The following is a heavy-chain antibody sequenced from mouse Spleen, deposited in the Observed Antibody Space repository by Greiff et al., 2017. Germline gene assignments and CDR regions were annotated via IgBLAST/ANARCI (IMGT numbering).Heavy chain of an antibody. V-gene: IGHV1-7*01. CDR2: INPSSGYT. J-gene: IGHJ3*01. CDR3: ARRDSSYVGGFAY. CDR1: GYTFTSYW. Sequence: QVQLQQSGAELAKPGASVKLSCKASGYTFTSYWMHWVKQRPGQGLEWIGYINPSSGYTKYNQKFKDKATLTADKSSNTAYMQLSSLTYEDSAVYYCARRDSSYVGGFAYWGQGTLVTVSA. D-gene: IGHD1-1*01.